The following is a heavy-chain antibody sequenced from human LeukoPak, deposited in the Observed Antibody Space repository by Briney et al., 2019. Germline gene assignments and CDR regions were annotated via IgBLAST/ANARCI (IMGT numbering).Heavy chain of an antibody. Sequence: PSETLSLTCTVSGYSISSGYYWGWIRQPPGKGLEWIGSIYHSGSAYYNPSLKSRVTISVDTSKNQFSLKLSSVTAADTAVYYCARPPYGSGSYYPFDYWGQGTLVTVSS. D-gene: IGHD3-10*01. CDR3: ARPPYGSGSYYPFDY. J-gene: IGHJ4*02. V-gene: IGHV4-38-2*02. CDR2: IYHSGSA. CDR1: GYSISSGYY.